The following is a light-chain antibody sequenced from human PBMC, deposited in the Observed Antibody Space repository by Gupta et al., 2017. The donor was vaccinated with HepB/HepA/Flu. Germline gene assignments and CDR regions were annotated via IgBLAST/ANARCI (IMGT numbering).Light chain of an antibody. Sequence: SYVLTQPPSVSVAPGKTARITCGGNNIGSKSVHWYQQKPGQAHVLVVYDDSDRPSGIPERFSGSNSGNTATLTISRVEAGDEADYYCQVWDSSSVVFGGGTKLTVL. CDR3: QVWDSSSVV. V-gene: IGLV3-21*03. CDR2: DDS. CDR1: NIGSKS. J-gene: IGLJ2*01.